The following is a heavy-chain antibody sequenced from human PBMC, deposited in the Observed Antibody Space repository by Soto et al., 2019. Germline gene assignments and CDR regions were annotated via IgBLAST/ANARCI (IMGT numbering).Heavy chain of an antibody. J-gene: IGHJ6*02. CDR2: ISSSGSTI. CDR3: ARGDDILTRGGYGYYYGMDV. D-gene: IGHD3-9*01. V-gene: IGHV3-11*01. Sequence: GGSLRLSCAASGFTFSDYYMSWIRQAPGKGLEWVSYISSSGSTIYYADSVKGRFTISRDNAKNSLYLQMNSLRAEDTAVYYCARGDDILTRGGYGYYYGMDVWGQGTTVTVSS. CDR1: GFTFSDYY.